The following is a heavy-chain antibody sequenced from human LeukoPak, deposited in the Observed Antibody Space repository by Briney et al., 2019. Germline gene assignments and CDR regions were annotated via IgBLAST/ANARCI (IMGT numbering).Heavy chain of an antibody. V-gene: IGHV3-7*01. J-gene: IGHJ4*02. CDR3: ARALRWGSMPGYCSGGSCYAFDY. CDR1: GFTFSSYW. CDR2: IKQDGSEK. Sequence: PGGSLRLSCAASGFTFSSYWMSWVRHAPGKGLEWVANIKQDGSEKYYVDSVKGRFTISRDNAKNSLYLQMNSLRAEDTAVYYCARALRWGSMPGYCSGGSCYAFDYWGQGTLVTVSS. D-gene: IGHD2-15*01.